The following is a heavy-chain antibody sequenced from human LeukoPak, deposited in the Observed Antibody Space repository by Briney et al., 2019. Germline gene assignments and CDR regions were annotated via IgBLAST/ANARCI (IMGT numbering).Heavy chain of an antibody. D-gene: IGHD3-9*01. CDR3: ARDLAGFEEPRYYYYMDV. J-gene: IGHJ6*03. CDR1: GFTVNRNV. CDR2: IYSDDRA. V-gene: IGHV3-66*01. Sequence: GSLRLSCVPSGFTVNRNVMSWVHQAPGKGLEWVSLIYSDDRAFYADSVKGRFTISRNKSRNTLFLQMSSLKPEDTAIYYCARDLAGFEEPRYYYYMDVWGKGTTVTVSS.